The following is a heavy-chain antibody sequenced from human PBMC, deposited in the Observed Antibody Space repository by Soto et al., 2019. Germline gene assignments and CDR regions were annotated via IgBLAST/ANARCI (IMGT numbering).Heavy chain of an antibody. CDR2: IYHIGSP. CDR3: VRDRALDSSGHWFDT. V-gene: IGHV4-31*03. J-gene: IGHJ5*02. CDR1: CRPVSSGGYY. D-gene: IGHD3-22*01. Sequence: PSETLSLTCTFSCRPVSSGGYYWTWIRQHPGRGLEWIGYIYHIGSPYYNPSLENRVTISLDTSKNQFSLNLTSVTAADTAIYYCVRDRALDSSGHWFDTWGQGTLVTVSS.